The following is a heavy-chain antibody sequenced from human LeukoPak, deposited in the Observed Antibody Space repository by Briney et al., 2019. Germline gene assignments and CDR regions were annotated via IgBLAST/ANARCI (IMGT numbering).Heavy chain of an antibody. D-gene: IGHD6-19*01. CDR1: GFTFSSYA. CDR3: AKQVTVAATTYFDY. V-gene: IGHV3-23*01. CDR2: ISGSGGTT. Sequence: GGSLRLSCAVSGFTFSSYAMSWVRQAPGKGLEWVSAISGSGGTTYYADSVKGRFIISRDNSKNALYLQMNSLRAEDTAIYYCAKQVTVAATTYFDYWGQGTLVTVSS. J-gene: IGHJ4*02.